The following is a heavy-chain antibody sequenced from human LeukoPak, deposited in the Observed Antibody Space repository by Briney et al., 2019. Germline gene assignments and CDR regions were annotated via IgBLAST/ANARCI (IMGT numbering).Heavy chain of an antibody. Sequence: QTGRSLRLSCAASGFTFSSYGIHWVRQAPGKGLEWVAVISYDGSNKYYADSVKGRFTISRDNSKNTLYLQMNSLRAEDTAVYYCAKDLAAVGATAGPTGDDYWGQGTLVTVSS. D-gene: IGHD1-26*01. CDR3: AKDLAAVGATAGPTGDDY. V-gene: IGHV3-30*18. CDR1: GFTFSSYG. J-gene: IGHJ4*02. CDR2: ISYDGSNK.